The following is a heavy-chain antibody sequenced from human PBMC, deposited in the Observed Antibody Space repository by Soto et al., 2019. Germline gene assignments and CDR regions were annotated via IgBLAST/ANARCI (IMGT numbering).Heavy chain of an antibody. Sequence: SETLSLTCTVSGGSISSTIYYWGWIRQPPGKGPEWIGSIYFSGSTYYNPSLKSRVTISVDTSKNQFPLKLSSVTAADTAVYYCANTEGDGAFDVWGQGTMVTVSS. CDR3: ANTEGDGAFDV. D-gene: IGHD2-2*02. J-gene: IGHJ3*01. V-gene: IGHV4-39*01. CDR1: GGSISSTIYY. CDR2: IYFSGST.